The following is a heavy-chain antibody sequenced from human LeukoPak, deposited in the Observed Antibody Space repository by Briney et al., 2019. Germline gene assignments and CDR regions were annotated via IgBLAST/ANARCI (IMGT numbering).Heavy chain of an antibody. V-gene: IGHV3-53*01. CDR3: AGAHRSTWSVF. Sequence: GGSLRLSCATSGFTVSGNYMSWVRQAPGKGLEWVSVIYSGGNTYYADSVKGRFTISRDNSKNTVYLQMNSLRAEDTAVYYCAGAHRSTWSVFWGRGTLVTVSS. CDR1: GFTVSGNY. CDR2: IYSGGNT. J-gene: IGHJ4*02.